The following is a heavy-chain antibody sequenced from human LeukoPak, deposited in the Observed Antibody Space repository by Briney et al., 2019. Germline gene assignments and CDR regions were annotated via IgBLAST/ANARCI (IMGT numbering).Heavy chain of an antibody. Sequence: SETLSLTCTVSGGSISSGGYDWRWLRQQPGKGLEWIGYIYYSGSTYYNPSLKSRVTISVDTSKNQFSLKLSSVTAADTAVYYCARQILDCSGGSCSASWFDYWGQGTLVTVSS. CDR1: GGSISSGGYD. V-gene: IGHV4-31*03. D-gene: IGHD2-15*01. CDR3: ARQILDCSGGSCSASWFDY. CDR2: IYYSGST. J-gene: IGHJ4*02.